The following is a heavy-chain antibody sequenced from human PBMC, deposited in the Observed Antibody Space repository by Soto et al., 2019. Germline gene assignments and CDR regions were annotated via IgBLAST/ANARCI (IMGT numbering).Heavy chain of an antibody. V-gene: IGHV1-3*01. D-gene: IGHD2-2*01. J-gene: IGHJ5*02. Sequence: ASVKVSCKASGYTFTIYAMHWVRQAPGQWLEWMGWINAGNGNTKYSQKFQGRVTITRDTSASTAYMELSSLRSEDTAVYYCARVAVPAVNWFDPWGQGTLVTVSS. CDR2: INAGNGNT. CDR1: GYTFTIYA. CDR3: ARVAVPAVNWFDP.